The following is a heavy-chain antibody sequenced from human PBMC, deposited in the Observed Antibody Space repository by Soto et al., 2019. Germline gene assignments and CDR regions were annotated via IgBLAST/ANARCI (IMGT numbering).Heavy chain of an antibody. Sequence: PGGSLRLSCATSGFTFSNYAMSWVRQAPGKGLEWVSSIGDSGGNTYYAASVKGRFTIARDDSKNTVYLQMNSLRAEDTAVYYCAKRFYYDSTGYYYWFYFDHCGQGTLVTVSS. CDR3: AKRFYYDSTGYYYWFYFDH. D-gene: IGHD3-22*01. V-gene: IGHV3-23*01. J-gene: IGHJ4*02. CDR1: GFTFSNYA. CDR2: IGDSGGNT.